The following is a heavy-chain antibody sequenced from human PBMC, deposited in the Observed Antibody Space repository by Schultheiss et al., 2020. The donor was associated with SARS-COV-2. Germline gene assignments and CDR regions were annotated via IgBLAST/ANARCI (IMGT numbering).Heavy chain of an antibody. CDR2: IIPIFGTA. D-gene: IGHD6-13*01. CDR1: GGTFSSYA. Sequence: KISCKASGGTFSSYAISWVRQAPGQGLEWMGGIIPIFGTANYAQKFQGRVTITADESTSTAYMELSSLRSEDTVVYYCARGLAALVWYYYYGMDVWGQGTTVTVSS. CDR3: ARGLAALVWYYYYGMDV. J-gene: IGHJ6*02. V-gene: IGHV1-69*01.